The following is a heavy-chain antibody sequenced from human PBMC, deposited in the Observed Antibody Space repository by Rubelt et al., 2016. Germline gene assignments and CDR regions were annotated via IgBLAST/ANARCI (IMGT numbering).Heavy chain of an antibody. V-gene: IGHV3-30*04. CDR2: ISYDGSNK. CDR3: ARDLAAAGTPYYYYYGMDV. J-gene: IGHJ6*02. D-gene: IGHD6-13*01. CDR1: A. Sequence: AMHWVRQAPGKGLEWVAVISYDGSNKYYADSVKGRFTISRDNSKNTLYLRMNSLRAEDTAVYYCARDLAAAGTPYYYYYGMDVWGQGTTVTVSS.